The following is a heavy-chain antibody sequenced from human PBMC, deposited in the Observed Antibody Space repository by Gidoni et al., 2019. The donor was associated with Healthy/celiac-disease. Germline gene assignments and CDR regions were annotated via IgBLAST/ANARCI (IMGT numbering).Heavy chain of an antibody. CDR1: GGSISSSSYY. J-gene: IGHJ1*01. Sequence: QLQLQESGPGLVKPSETLSLTCTVSGGSISSSSYYWGWIRQPPGKGLEWIGSIYYSGSTYYNPSLKSRVTISVDTSKNQFSLKLSSVTAADTAVYYCARPMPYSVLNFQHWGQGTLVTVSS. CDR3: ARPMPYSVLNFQH. CDR2: IYYSGST. V-gene: IGHV4-39*01. D-gene: IGHD2-2*01.